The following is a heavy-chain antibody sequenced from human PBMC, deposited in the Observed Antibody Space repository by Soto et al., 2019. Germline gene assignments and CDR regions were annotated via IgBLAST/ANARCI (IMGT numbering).Heavy chain of an antibody. Sequence: QVQLVQSGAEVKKPGSSVKVSCKASGGTFSTSSINWLRQAPGQRPEWMGNILPIFGTADYAQKFRDRVTITAVKSTNTADMELRSLFSEDAAGYYWARGHEFGGNSDAFDIWGQGTVVTVSS. CDR2: ILPIFGTA. D-gene: IGHD3-10*01. V-gene: IGHV1-69*14. CDR3: ARGHEFGGNSDAFDI. J-gene: IGHJ3*02. CDR1: GGTFSTSS.